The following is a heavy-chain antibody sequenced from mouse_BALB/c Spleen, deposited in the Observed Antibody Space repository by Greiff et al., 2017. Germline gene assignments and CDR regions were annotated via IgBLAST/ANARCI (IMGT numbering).Heavy chain of an antibody. CDR1: GFTFSSYW. CDR3: TLTTATSAY. D-gene: IGHD1-2*01. Sequence: EVQLVESGGGLVQPGGSMKLSCVASGFTFSSYWMSWVRQSPEKGLEWVAEIRLKSDNYATHYAESVKGKFTISRDDSKSRLYLQMNSLRAEDTGIYYCTLTTATSAYWGQGTLVTVSA. J-gene: IGHJ3*01. V-gene: IGHV6-6*02. CDR2: IRLKSDNYAT.